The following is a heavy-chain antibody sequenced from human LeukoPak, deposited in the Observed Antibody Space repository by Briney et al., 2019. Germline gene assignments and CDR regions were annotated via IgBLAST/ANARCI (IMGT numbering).Heavy chain of an antibody. Sequence: GESLKISCKGSGYIFTNYWIGWVRQMPGKGLEWMGIIYPRDSDTGYSPSFQGQVTISVDKSISTAYLQWRSLKASDTAMYFCARRESKLGIDSWGQGTLVTVSS. V-gene: IGHV5-51*01. CDR1: GYIFTNYW. CDR2: IYPRDSDT. CDR3: ARRESKLGIDS. D-gene: IGHD7-27*01. J-gene: IGHJ5*01.